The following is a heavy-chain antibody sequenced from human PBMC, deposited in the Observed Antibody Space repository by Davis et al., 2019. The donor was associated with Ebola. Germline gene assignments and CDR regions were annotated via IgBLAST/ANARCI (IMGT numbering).Heavy chain of an antibody. CDR2: IIPILGIA. V-gene: IGHV1-69*04. CDR1: GGIFSSYA. CDR3: ARGGSYYQHGADY. J-gene: IGHJ4*02. D-gene: IGHD1-26*01. Sequence: AASVKVSCKASGGIFSSYAISWVRQAPGQGLEWMGRIIPILGIANYAQKFQGRVMITADKSTSTAYMELSSLRSEDTAVYYCARGGSYYQHGADYWGQGTLVTVSS.